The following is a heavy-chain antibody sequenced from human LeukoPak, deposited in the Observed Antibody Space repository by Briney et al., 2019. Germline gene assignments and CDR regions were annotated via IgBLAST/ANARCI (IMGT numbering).Heavy chain of an antibody. D-gene: IGHD3-22*01. CDR2: ISYDGSNK. CDR1: GFTFSSYG. J-gene: IGHJ3*02. Sequence: PGGSLRLSCAASGFTFSSYGMHWVRQAPGKGLEWVAVISYDGSNKYYADSVKGRFTISRDNSKNTLYLQMNSLRAEDTAVYYCAKPIVVEDAFDIWGQGTMVTVSS. V-gene: IGHV3-30*18. CDR3: AKPIVVEDAFDI.